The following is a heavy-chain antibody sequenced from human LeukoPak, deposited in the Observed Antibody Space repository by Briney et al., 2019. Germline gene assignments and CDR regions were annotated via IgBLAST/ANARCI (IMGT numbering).Heavy chain of an antibody. CDR3: AGQEGSYDSSGYYPDDAFDI. CDR1: GYTFTSYG. CDR2: ISAYNGNT. D-gene: IGHD3-22*01. Sequence: ASVKVSCTASGYTFTSYGISWVRQAPGQGLEWMGWISAYNGNTNYAQKLQGRVTMTTDTSTSTAYMELRSLRSDDTAVYYCAGQEGSYDSSGYYPDDAFDIWGQGTMVTVSS. J-gene: IGHJ3*02. V-gene: IGHV1-18*01.